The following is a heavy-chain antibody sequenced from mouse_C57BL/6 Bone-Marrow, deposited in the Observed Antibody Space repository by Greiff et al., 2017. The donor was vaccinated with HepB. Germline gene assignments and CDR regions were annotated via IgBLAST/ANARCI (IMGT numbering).Heavy chain of an antibody. J-gene: IGHJ4*01. CDR3: ARVGNYGGGAMDY. V-gene: IGHV1-82*01. CDR2: IYPGDGDT. CDR1: GYAFSSSW. D-gene: IGHD2-1*01. Sequence: QVQLKESGPELVKPGASVKISCKASGYAFSSSWMNWVKQRPGKGLEWIGRIYPGDGDTNYNGKFKGKATLTADKSSSTAYMQLSSLTSEDSAVYFCARVGNYGGGAMDYWGQGTSVTVAS.